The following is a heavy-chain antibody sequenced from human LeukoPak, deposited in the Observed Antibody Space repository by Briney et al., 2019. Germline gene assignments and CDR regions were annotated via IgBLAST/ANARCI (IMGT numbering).Heavy chain of an antibody. CDR3: ARHFGSITMIVVVIDAFDI. CDR2: IYSSGST. D-gene: IGHD3-22*01. Sequence: SETLSLTCTVSGGSISSDDYYWRWIWQPAGKGLKWIGRIYSSGSTKYNPSLKSRVTMSVDTSKNQFSLRLTSVTAADTAVYYCARHFGSITMIVVVIDAFDIWGQGTMVTVSS. CDR1: GGSISSDDYY. J-gene: IGHJ3*02. V-gene: IGHV4-61*02.